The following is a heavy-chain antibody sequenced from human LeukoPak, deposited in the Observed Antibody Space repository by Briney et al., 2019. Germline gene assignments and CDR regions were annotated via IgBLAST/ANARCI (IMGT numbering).Heavy chain of an antibody. J-gene: IGHJ4*02. CDR2: INAGNGKT. V-gene: IGHV1-3*01. CDR3: ARGVWSSHNKDYYFDY. D-gene: IGHD2-8*01. CDR1: GYTFTNYA. Sequence: ASVQVSCRACGYTFTNYAMNWVRQAPGRRLEWMGWINAGNGKTKSSHRFQDRATINRDTSASTAYMELNSLRSEDTAVYYCARGVWSSHNKDYYFDYWGQGSLVTVSS.